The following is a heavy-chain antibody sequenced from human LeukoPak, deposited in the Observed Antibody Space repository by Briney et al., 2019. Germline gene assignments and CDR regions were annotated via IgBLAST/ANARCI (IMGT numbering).Heavy chain of an antibody. CDR2: IYHSGST. J-gene: IGHJ3*02. CDR3: ARSSDDDAFDI. Sequence: SETLSLTCTVSGGSISSGGYSWSLIRQPPGKGLEWIGYIYHSGSTYYNPSLKSRVTISVDRSKNQFSLKLSSVTAADTAVYYCARSSDDDAFDIWGQGTMVTVSS. CDR1: GGSISSGGYS. V-gene: IGHV4-30-2*01.